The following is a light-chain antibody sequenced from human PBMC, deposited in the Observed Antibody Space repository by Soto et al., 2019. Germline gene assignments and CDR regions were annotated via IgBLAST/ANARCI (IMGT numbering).Light chain of an antibody. Sequence: QSALTQPASVSGSPGQSITISCTGTSSDVGGYNYVSWYQQHPGQAPKLMIYDVSNRPSGVSNRFSGSKSGNTASLTISGLEAEDEDDYYCSSYTSSSNVVFGGGTKLTVL. CDR2: DVS. CDR1: SSDVGGYNY. J-gene: IGLJ2*01. V-gene: IGLV2-14*01. CDR3: SSYTSSSNVV.